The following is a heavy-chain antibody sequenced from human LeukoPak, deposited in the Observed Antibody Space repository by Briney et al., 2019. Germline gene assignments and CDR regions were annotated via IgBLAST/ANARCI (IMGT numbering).Heavy chain of an antibody. V-gene: IGHV3-66*01. CDR1: GFTVGNNY. Sequence: GGSLRLSCAASGFTVGNNYMSWARQTPGKGLEWVSLIYSGGSTYYADSVKGRFTISRDNSKNTLYLQINSLRAEDTAVYYCRWEPKYWGQGTLVTVSS. J-gene: IGHJ4*02. CDR3: RWEPKY. D-gene: IGHD1-26*01. CDR2: IYSGGST.